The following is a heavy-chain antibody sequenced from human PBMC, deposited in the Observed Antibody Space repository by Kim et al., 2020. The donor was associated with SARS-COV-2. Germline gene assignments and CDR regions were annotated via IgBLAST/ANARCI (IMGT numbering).Heavy chain of an antibody. J-gene: IGHJ6*02. CDR3: AAGSYGDYDSTQKNYYYYGMDV. CDR2: IVVGSGNT. V-gene: IGHV1-58*01. Sequence: SVKVSCKASGFTFTSSAVQWVRQARGQRLEWIGWIVVGSGNTNYAQKFQERVTITRDMSTSTAYMELSSLRSEDTAVYYCAAGSYGDYDSTQKNYYYYGMDVWGQGTTVTVSS. CDR1: GFTFTSSA. D-gene: IGHD4-17*01.